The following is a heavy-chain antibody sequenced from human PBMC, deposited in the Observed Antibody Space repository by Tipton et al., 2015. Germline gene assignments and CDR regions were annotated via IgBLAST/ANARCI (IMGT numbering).Heavy chain of an antibody. D-gene: IGHD5-12*01. CDR3: ARVPDSGFDAFDI. CDR1: GGSVSTSNYY. J-gene: IGHJ3*02. Sequence: TLSLTCTVSGGSVSTSNYYWGWIRQSPGKGLEWIGYISYSGSTNYNPSLKSRVTVLLDTSKTQFSLSLTSVTAADTAVYYCARVPDSGFDAFDIWGQGTMVTVSS. V-gene: IGHV4-61*01. CDR2: ISYSGST.